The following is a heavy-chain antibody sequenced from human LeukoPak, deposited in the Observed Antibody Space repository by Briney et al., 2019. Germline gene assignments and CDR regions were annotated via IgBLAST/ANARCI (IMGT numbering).Heavy chain of an antibody. V-gene: IGHV3-21*01. Sequence: PGGSLRLSCAASGFTFSSYSMNWVRQAPGKGLEWVSSISSSSSYVYYADSVKGRFTISRDNAKNSLYLQMNILRAEDTAVYYCARRSIAVAGYYFDYWGQGTLVTVSS. D-gene: IGHD6-19*01. CDR1: GFTFSSYS. J-gene: IGHJ4*02. CDR2: ISSSSSYV. CDR3: ARRSIAVAGYYFDY.